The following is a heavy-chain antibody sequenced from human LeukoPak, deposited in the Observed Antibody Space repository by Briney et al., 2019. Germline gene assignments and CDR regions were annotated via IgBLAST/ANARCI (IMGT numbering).Heavy chain of an antibody. Sequence: GASVKVSCKASGYSFTTYYVHWVRQAPGQGLEWMGIISPRGDSTIYAKNFQGRVTMTSDMSTTTVYMEMSSLRSEDTAVYYCTREDSSGYPVGFDYWGQGTLVTVSS. J-gene: IGHJ4*02. CDR1: GYSFTTYY. D-gene: IGHD3-22*01. V-gene: IGHV1-46*01. CDR3: TREDSSGYPVGFDY. CDR2: ISPRGDST.